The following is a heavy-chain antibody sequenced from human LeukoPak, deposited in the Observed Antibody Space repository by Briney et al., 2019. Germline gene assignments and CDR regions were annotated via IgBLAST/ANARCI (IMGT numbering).Heavy chain of an antibody. D-gene: IGHD3-3*01. CDR1: GFIFTNYF. CDR3: ARAFYDFWSGPTAPTKIDY. V-gene: IGHV3-21*01. Sequence: GGSLRLSCAASGFIFTNYFMSWVRQAPGKGLEWVSSISSSSSYIYYADSVKGRFTISRDNAKNSLYLQMNSLRAEDTAVYYCARAFYDFWSGPTAPTKIDYWGQGTLVTVSS. CDR2: ISSSSSYI. J-gene: IGHJ4*02.